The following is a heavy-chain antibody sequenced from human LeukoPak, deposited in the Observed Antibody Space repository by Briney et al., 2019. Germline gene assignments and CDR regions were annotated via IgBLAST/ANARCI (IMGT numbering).Heavy chain of an antibody. Sequence: KPGGSLRLSCAASGFTFSSYSMNWVRQAPGKGLEWVSSISSSSTYIYYGDSVKGRFTISRDNAKNSLYLQMNNLRAEDTAVYYCARVQIYYGSGSYYYFDYWGQGTLVTVSS. CDR2: ISSSSTYI. CDR3: ARVQIYYGSGSYYYFDY. CDR1: GFTFSSYS. J-gene: IGHJ4*02. V-gene: IGHV3-21*01. D-gene: IGHD3-10*01.